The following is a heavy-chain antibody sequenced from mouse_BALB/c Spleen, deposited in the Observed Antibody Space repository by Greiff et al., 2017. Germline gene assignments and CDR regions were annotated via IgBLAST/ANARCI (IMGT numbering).Heavy chain of an antibody. CDR2: INPGSGGT. CDR3: ARFDGYPDYYAMDY. D-gene: IGHD2-3*01. J-gene: IGHJ4*01. V-gene: IGHV1-54*01. CDR1: GYAFTNYL. Sequence: VQLQQSGAELVRPGTSVKVSCKASGYAFTNYLIEWVKQRPGQGLEWIGVINPGSGGTNYNEKFKGKATLTADKSSSTAYMQLSSLTSDDSAVYFCARFDGYPDYYAMDYWGQGTSVTVSS.